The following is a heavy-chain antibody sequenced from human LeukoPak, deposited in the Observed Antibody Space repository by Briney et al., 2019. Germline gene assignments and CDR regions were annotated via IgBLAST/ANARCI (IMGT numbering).Heavy chain of an antibody. D-gene: IGHD2-21*01. Sequence: GGCLRLSCAASGFTFSSYWMTWVRQAPGKGLEWVANIKPDGSEKSYVDSVKGRFTISRDNAKNSLYLQMNSLRVEDTAVYYCASQPAVIDLDYWGQGTLVTVSS. CDR2: IKPDGSEK. V-gene: IGHV3-7*01. CDR1: GFTFSSYW. J-gene: IGHJ4*02. CDR3: ASQPAVIDLDY.